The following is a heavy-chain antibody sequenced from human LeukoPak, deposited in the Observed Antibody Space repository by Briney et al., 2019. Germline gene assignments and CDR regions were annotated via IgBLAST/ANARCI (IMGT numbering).Heavy chain of an antibody. D-gene: IGHD3-22*01. CDR1: GGSISSYY. CDR3: ARLVYDSRGYYFDY. Sequence: SETLSLTCTVSGGSISSYYWSWIRQPPGKGLEWIGYISYSGSTNFNPSLKSRVTISVDTSKNQFSLKLSSVTAADTAVYHCARLVYDSRGYYFDYWGQGTLVIVSS. V-gene: IGHV4-59*08. J-gene: IGHJ4*02. CDR2: ISYSGST.